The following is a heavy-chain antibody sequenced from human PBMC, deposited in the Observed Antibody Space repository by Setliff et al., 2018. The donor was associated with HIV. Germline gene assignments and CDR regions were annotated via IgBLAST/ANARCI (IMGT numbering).Heavy chain of an antibody. CDR1: GGSISSGGYY. CDR2: IYYSGST. D-gene: IGHD3-22*01. J-gene: IGHJ3*02. Sequence: PSETLSLTCTVSGGSISSGGYYWSWIRQHPGKGLEWIGFIYYSGSTYYNPSLKSRVTISVDTSKNQFSLKLSSLTAADTAVYYCARDRRNTYYYESSGYSGAFDIWGQGTMVTVSS. CDR3: ARDRRNTYYYESSGYSGAFDI. V-gene: IGHV4-31*03.